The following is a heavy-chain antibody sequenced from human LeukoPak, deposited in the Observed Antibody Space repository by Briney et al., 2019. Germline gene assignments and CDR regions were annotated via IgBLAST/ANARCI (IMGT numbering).Heavy chain of an antibody. CDR2: IYYSGST. CDR3: ARGQVHPYYYYMDV. J-gene: IGHJ6*03. Sequence: SETLSLTCTVSGGSISSYYWSWIRQPPGKGLEWIGYIYYSGSTNYNPSLKSRVTISVDTSKNQFSLKLSSVTAADTAVYYCARGQVHPYYYYMDVWGKGTTVTVSS. CDR1: GGSISSYY. V-gene: IGHV4-59*01. D-gene: IGHD4/OR15-4a*01.